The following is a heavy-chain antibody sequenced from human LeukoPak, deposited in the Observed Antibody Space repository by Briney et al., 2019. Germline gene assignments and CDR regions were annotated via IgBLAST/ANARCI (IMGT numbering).Heavy chain of an antibody. D-gene: IGHD3-3*01. CDR3: ANYYFGVIIHY. CDR2: VYYSGST. Sequence: TSETLSLTCTVSGGSISTTNYYWGWIRQSPGKGLEWFGCVYYSGSTYYNPSLKSRVTISVDTSKNQFSLKLSSVTAADTAVYYCANYYFGVIIHYWGQGTLVTVSS. V-gene: IGHV4-39*07. J-gene: IGHJ4*02. CDR1: GGSISTTNYY.